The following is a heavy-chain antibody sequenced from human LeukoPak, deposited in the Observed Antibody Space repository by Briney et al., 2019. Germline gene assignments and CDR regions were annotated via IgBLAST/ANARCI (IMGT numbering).Heavy chain of an antibody. CDR3: AKDLGVRSARCDAVPLADQCGGYVPGL. D-gene: IGHD2-2*01. J-gene: IGHJ4*02. CDR2: ISGKGLST. V-gene: IGHV3-23*01. CDR1: GLTFRSYA. Sequence: GRSLRLSCAASGLTFRSYAMSWVRQAPGKGLEWVSGISGKGLSTYYADSVKGRFTISRDNSKNTLSLQMNNLRAEDTAVYYCAKDLGVRSARCDAVPLADQCGGYVPGLWGQGTPVTVSS.